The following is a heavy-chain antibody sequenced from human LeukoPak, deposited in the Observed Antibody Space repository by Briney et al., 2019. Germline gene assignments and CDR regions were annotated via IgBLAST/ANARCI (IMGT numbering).Heavy chain of an antibody. CDR1: GGSISSSSYY. V-gene: IGHV4-39*07. Sequence: SETLSLTCTVSGGSISSSSYYWGWIRQPPGKGLEWIGSIYYGGSTYYNPSLKSRVTISVDTSKNQFSLKLSSVTAADTAVYYCVNCGLSGATDYWGQGTLVTVSS. CDR3: VNCGLSGATDY. J-gene: IGHJ4*02. CDR2: IYYGGST. D-gene: IGHD3-10*02.